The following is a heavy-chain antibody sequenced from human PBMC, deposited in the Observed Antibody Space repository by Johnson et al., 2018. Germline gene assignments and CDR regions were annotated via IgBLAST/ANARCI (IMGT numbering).Heavy chain of an antibody. CDR2: INWNSVSI. V-gene: IGHV3-9*01. Sequence: VQLVESGGGLVQPGRSLRLSCAAYGFTFDDYAMHWVRQAPGKGLEWVAGINWNSVSIGYGDSVKGRFTISRDNAKNSLYLQMNSLRAEDTASDYCTKGVADAFDIWGQGTMVTVSS. CDR1: GFTFDDYA. CDR3: TKGVADAFDI. D-gene: IGHD2-15*01. J-gene: IGHJ3*02.